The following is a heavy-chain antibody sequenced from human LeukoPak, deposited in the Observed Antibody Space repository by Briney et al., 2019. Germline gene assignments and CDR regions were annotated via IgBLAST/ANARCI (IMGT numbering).Heavy chain of an antibody. J-gene: IGHJ4*02. Sequence: GGSLRLSCAASGFTFSSYAMSWVRQAPGKGLEWVSAISGSGGSTYYADSVKGRFTISRDTSKNTLYLQMHSLRAEDTAVYYCAKYSGSYYYDYFDHWGQGTLGTVSA. CDR3: AKYSGSYYYDYFDH. V-gene: IGHV3-23*01. CDR2: ISGSGGST. D-gene: IGHD1-26*01. CDR1: GFTFSSYA.